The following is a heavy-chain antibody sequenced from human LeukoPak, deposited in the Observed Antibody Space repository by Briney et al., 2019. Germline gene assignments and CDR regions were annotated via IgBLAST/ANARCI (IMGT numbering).Heavy chain of an antibody. CDR2: IKEDGSEE. V-gene: IGHV3-7*01. CDR3: TRVMNSSPDY. CDR1: GFIFSGAW. D-gene: IGHD6-13*01. J-gene: IGHJ4*02. Sequence: GGSLRLSCAASGFIFSGAWMSWVRQAPGKGLEWVANIKEDGSEEHYVDSVNGRFTISRDNAKNSVYLQMNSLRAEDTAAYYCTRVMNSSPDYWGQGTLVTVSS.